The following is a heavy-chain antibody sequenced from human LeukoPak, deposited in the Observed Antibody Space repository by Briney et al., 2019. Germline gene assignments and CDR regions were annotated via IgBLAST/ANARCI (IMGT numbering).Heavy chain of an antibody. CDR2: IRYDGSNK. V-gene: IGHV3-30*02. D-gene: IGHD3-22*01. CDR3: AKDRYYDSSGYSYMDV. Sequence: QPGGSLRLSCAASGFTFSSYGMHWVRQAPGKGLEWVAFIRYDGSNKYYADSVKGRFTISRDNSKNTLYLQMNSLRAEDTAVYYCAKDRYYDSSGYSYMDVWGKGTTVTISS. J-gene: IGHJ6*03. CDR1: GFTFSSYG.